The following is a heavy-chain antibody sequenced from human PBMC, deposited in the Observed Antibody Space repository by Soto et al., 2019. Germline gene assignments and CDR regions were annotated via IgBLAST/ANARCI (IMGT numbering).Heavy chain of an antibody. Sequence: QLQLQESGPGLVKPSETLSLTCTVSRGSISSSSYYWGWIRQPPGKGLEWIGRIYYGGSTYYNPSLKSRVTTSVDTSKNQSSLKLIAVTAADTAVYYCASLSVIGYCYGYGWDWFDPWGQGTLVTVSS. J-gene: IGHJ5*02. CDR2: IYYGGST. V-gene: IGHV4-39*01. CDR3: ASLSVIGYCYGYGWDWFDP. CDR1: RGSISSSSYY. D-gene: IGHD5-18*01.